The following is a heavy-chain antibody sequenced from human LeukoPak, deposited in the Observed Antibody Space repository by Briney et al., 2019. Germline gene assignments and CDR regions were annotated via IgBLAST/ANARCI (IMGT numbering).Heavy chain of an antibody. CDR3: ARRARRDGYYFDY. J-gene: IGHJ4*02. D-gene: IGHD5-24*01. Sequence: SETLSLTCTVSGGSISSYYWSRIRQPPGRGLEWIGYIYYSGSTNYNPSLKSRVTISVDTSKNQFSLKLSSVTAADTAVYYCARRARRDGYYFDYWGQGTLVTVSS. CDR2: IYYSGST. V-gene: IGHV4-59*08. CDR1: GGSISSYY.